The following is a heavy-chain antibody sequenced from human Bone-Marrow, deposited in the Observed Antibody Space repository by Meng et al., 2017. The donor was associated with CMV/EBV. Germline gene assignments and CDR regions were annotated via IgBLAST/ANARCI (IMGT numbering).Heavy chain of an antibody. CDR2: IKQDGSEK. J-gene: IGHJ4*02. Sequence: GESLKISCAASGFSFNTYWMGWVRQAPGKGLEWVANIKQDGSEKYYVDSVKGRFTISRDNAKNSLYLQMNSLRAEDTAVYYCARMGTDYWGQGTLVTVSS. V-gene: IGHV3-7*01. CDR3: ARMGTDY. CDR1: GFSFNTYW. D-gene: IGHD7-27*01.